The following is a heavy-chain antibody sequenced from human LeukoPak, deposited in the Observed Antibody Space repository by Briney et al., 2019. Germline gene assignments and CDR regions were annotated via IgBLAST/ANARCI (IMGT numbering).Heavy chain of an antibody. V-gene: IGHV4-59*01. CDR1: GGSISSYY. Sequence: SETLSLTCTVSGGSISSYYWSWIRQPPGKGLEWIGYIYYSGSTNYNPSLKSRVTISIDTSKNPFSLKLSSVTAADTAVYYCASYPDGDRPAIDYWGQGTLVTVSS. D-gene: IGHD2-2*01. J-gene: IGHJ4*02. CDR2: IYYSGST. CDR3: ASYPDGDRPAIDY.